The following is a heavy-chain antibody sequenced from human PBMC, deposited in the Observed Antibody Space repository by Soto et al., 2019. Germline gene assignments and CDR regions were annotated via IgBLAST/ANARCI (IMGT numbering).Heavy chain of an antibody. J-gene: IGHJ4*02. Sequence: EVQLVESGGGLVQPGGSLRLSCVGSGFTFSDHYIDWVRQAPGQGLEWVGRSRAKAQSYTTEYAASVRGRFTISRDDSKDSVYLQMDSLKTEETAVYYGTRVALGAAKDLDFWGQGTLVTVSS. V-gene: IGHV3-72*01. D-gene: IGHD1-26*01. CDR2: SRAKAQSYTT. CDR3: TRVALGAAKDLDF. CDR1: GFTFSDHY.